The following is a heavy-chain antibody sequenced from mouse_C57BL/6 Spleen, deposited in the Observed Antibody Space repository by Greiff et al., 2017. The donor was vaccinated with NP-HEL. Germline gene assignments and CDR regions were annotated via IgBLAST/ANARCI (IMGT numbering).Heavy chain of an antibody. CDR1: GYTFTSYW. Sequence: QVQLKQPGAELVKPGASVKVSCKASGYTFTSYWMHWVKQRPGQGLEWIGRIHPSDSDTNYNQKFKGKATLTVDKSSSTAYMQLSSLTSEDSAVYYCAGIYYDYDAFAYWGQGTLVTVSA. J-gene: IGHJ3*01. V-gene: IGHV1-74*01. D-gene: IGHD2-4*01. CDR3: AGIYYDYDAFAY. CDR2: IHPSDSDT.